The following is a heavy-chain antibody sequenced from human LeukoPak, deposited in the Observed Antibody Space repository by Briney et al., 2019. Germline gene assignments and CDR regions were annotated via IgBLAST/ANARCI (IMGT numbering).Heavy chain of an antibody. CDR2: INSDGSTT. D-gene: IGHD3-9*01. CDR1: GFTFSSYW. CDR3: AKVPRQHDNWFDP. V-gene: IGHV3-74*01. J-gene: IGHJ5*02. Sequence: GGSLRLSCAASGFTFSSYWMHWVRQAPGKGLVWVSNINSDGSTTTYADSVKGRFTISRDNAENTLYLQMNSLRAEDTAIYYCAKVPRQHDNWFDPWGQGTLVTVSS.